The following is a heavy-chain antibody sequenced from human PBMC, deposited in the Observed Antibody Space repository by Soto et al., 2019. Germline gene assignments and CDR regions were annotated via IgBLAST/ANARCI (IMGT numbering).Heavy chain of an antibody. CDR1: GGIFSSYV. V-gene: IGHV1-69*01. Sequence: QVQLVQSGAEVKKPGSSVKVSCKASGGIFSSYVISWVRQAPGQGLEWMGGIIPLFGAANYASKFQGRVTIIADASTNTDYMELSRLRSEDTAVYYCARDPTYYYDSSGVNWFDPWGQGTLVTVSS. CDR2: IIPLFGAA. D-gene: IGHD3-22*01. CDR3: ARDPTYYYDSSGVNWFDP. J-gene: IGHJ5*02.